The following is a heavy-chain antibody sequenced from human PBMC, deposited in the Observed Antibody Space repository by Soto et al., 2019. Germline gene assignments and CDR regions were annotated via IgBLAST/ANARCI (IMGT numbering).Heavy chain of an antibody. J-gene: IGHJ5*02. V-gene: IGHV1-69*13. CDR2: IIPIFGTA. Sequence: GASVKVSWKASGGTFSSYAITWVRQAPGQGLEWMGGIIPIFGTANYAQKFQARVTITADESTSTAYMELSSLRSEDTAVYYCARSERAAGTDWWFDPWGQGTLVTVSS. CDR1: GGTFSSYA. D-gene: IGHD6-13*01. CDR3: ARSERAAGTDWWFDP.